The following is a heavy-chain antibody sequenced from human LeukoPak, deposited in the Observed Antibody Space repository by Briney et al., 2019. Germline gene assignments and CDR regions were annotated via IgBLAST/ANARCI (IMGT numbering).Heavy chain of an antibody. D-gene: IGHD1-26*01. J-gene: IGHJ4*02. V-gene: IGHV4-59*01. CDR3: ARMGGHPLPCFDY. CDR1: GGSISSYY. CDR2: IYYSGST. Sequence: SETLSLTCTVSGGSISSYYWSWIRQPPGKGLEWIGYIYYSGSTNYNPSLKSRVTISVDTSKNQFSLKLSSVTAADTAVYYCARMGGHPLPCFDYWGQGTLVTVSS.